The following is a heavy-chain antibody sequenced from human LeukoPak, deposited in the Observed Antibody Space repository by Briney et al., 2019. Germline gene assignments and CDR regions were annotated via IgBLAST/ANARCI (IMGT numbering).Heavy chain of an antibody. J-gene: IGHJ4*02. Sequence: ASVKVSCKVSGYTLTELSMHWVRQAPGKGLEWMGGFDPEDGETIYAQKFQGRVTMTEDTSTDTAYMELSSLRSEDTAVYYCAKGWGIPIFGVVTNWGQGTLVTVSS. D-gene: IGHD3-3*01. CDR2: FDPEDGET. CDR3: AKGWGIPIFGVVTN. CDR1: GYTLTELS. V-gene: IGHV1-24*01.